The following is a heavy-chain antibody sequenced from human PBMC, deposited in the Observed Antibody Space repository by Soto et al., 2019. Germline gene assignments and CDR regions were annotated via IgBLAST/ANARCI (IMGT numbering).Heavy chain of an antibody. Sequence: QVQLVQSGAEVKKPGSSVKVSCKASGGTFSSYTISWVRQAPGQGLEWMGRIIPILGIANYAQKFQGRVTITADKSTSTAYMELSSLRSEDTAVYYCACWYSSRSNWFDPWGQGTLVTVSS. CDR3: ACWYSSRSNWFDP. CDR2: IIPILGIA. D-gene: IGHD6-13*01. J-gene: IGHJ5*02. V-gene: IGHV1-69*02. CDR1: GGTFSSYT.